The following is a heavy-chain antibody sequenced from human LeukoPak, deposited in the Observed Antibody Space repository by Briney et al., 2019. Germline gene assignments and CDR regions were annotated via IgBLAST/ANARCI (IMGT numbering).Heavy chain of an antibody. CDR2: IRYDGSNK. Sequence: PGGSLRLSCAASGFTFSSYGMHWVRQAPGKGLEWVAFIRYDGSNKYYADSVKGRFTISRDNSTNTLYLQMTSLRADDTAVYYCAMKAVPRPRLHDAFDFWGQGTVVSVSS. V-gene: IGHV3-30*02. CDR3: AMKAVPRPRLHDAFDF. J-gene: IGHJ3*01. CDR1: GFTFSSYG. D-gene: IGHD5-24*01.